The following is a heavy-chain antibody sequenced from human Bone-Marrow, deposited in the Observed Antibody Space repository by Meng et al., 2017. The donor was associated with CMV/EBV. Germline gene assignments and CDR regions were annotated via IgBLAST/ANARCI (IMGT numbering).Heavy chain of an antibody. V-gene: IGHV1-69*05. Sequence: SVKVSCKASGGTFSTYAISWVRQAPGQGLEWMGGIIPIFGTANYAQKFQGRVTITTDESTSTAYMELSSLRSEDTAVYYCARSSSWYGECDYSGQGTRVTVFS. CDR3: ARSSSWYGECDY. CDR1: GGTFSTYA. D-gene: IGHD6-13*01. J-gene: IGHJ4*02. CDR2: IIPIFGTA.